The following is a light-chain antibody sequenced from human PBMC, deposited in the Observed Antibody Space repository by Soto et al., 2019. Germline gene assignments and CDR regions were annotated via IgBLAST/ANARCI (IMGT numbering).Light chain of an antibody. CDR2: EVS. CDR3: RSHAGNNPYV. CDR1: SSDVGAYNY. J-gene: IGLJ1*01. V-gene: IGLV2-8*01. Sequence: QSVLTQPPSASGSVGQSVTISCTGTSSDVGAYNYVSWYQQHPGKAPKLMIYEVSKRPSGVPDRFSGSKSGYTASLTVSGLQAEDEAHYYCRSHAGNNPYVFGNRTKLTV.